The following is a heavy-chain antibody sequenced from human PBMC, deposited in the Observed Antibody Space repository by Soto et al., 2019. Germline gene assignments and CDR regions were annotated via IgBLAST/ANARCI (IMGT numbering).Heavy chain of an antibody. D-gene: IGHD3-10*01. Sequence: QVQLVQSGAEVKKPGASVKVSCKASGYTFTSYAMHWVRQAPGQRLEWMGWINAGNGNTKYSQKFQGRVTITRDTSASTAYMELSSLRSEDTAVYYCARDQGNYYGSGSYYYYYGMDVWGQGPTVTVSS. V-gene: IGHV1-3*01. CDR2: INAGNGNT. CDR3: ARDQGNYYGSGSYYYYYGMDV. J-gene: IGHJ6*02. CDR1: GYTFTSYA.